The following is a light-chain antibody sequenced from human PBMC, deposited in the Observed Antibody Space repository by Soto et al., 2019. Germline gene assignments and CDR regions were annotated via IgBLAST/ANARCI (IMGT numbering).Light chain of an antibody. CDR1: QSVSSY. Sequence: EIVLTQSPATLSFSPGERATLSCGASQSVSSYLAWYQQKPGQAPRLLIYDASNRATGIPARFSGSGSGTDFTLTISSLEPEDFAVYYCQQRSNWLLTFGGGTKVDIK. V-gene: IGKV3-11*01. CDR2: DAS. CDR3: QQRSNWLLT. J-gene: IGKJ4*01.